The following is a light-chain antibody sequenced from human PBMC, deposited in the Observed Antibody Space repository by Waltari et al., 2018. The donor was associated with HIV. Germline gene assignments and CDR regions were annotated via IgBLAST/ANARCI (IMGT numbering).Light chain of an antibody. V-gene: IGKV1-5*03. CDR2: MAS. Sequence: DIQMTRSPSTLSASVGDRVTITCRATESITHWLAWYQQKPGKAPKLLISMASNLEEGVPSRFSGSGSGTDFTLTITSLQPDDFETYYCQQYLGNSRTFGQGTRV. CDR3: QQYLGNSRT. J-gene: IGKJ1*01. CDR1: ESITHW.